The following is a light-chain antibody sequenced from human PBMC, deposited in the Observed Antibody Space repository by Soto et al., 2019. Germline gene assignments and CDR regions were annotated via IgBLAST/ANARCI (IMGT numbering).Light chain of an antibody. Sequence: DIVMNKSPGTLYESPRERVTLSCRASQSVSSYLAWYQQKPGQAPRLLIFDASNRATGIPARFSGSGSGTDFTLTISSLEPEDFAVYYCQQRSKWLMTFGQGTRVEI. CDR2: DAS. V-gene: IGKV3-11*01. CDR1: QSVSSY. CDR3: QQRSKWLMT. J-gene: IGKJ5*01.